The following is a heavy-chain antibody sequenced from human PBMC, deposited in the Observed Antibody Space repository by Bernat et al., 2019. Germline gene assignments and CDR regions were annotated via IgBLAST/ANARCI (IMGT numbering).Heavy chain of an antibody. CDR3: ARGYCGSGRTGFDP. CDR1: GYTFTSYA. V-gene: IGHV1-3*01. CDR2: INAGNGNT. J-gene: IGHJ5*02. Sequence: QVQLVQSGAEVKKPGASVKVSCKASGYTFTSYAMHWVRQAPGQRLEWMGWINAGNGNTKYSQKFQGRVTITRDTSSSTAYMELSRLTSDDTAVYYCARGYCGSGRTGFDPWGQGTLVTVSS. D-gene: IGHD3-10*01.